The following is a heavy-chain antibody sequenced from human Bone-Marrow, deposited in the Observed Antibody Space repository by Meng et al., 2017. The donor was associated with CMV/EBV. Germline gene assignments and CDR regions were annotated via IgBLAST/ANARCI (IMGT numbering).Heavy chain of an antibody. CDR1: GGYSSGYY. CDR2: INHSGST. D-gene: IGHD3/OR15-3a*01. CDR3: ARRLRGTGPKYFQH. V-gene: IGHV4-34*01. J-gene: IGHJ1*01. Sequence: QEWSAELLKPSETLSRTGAVYGGYSSGYYWSWIRQPPGKGLEWIGEINHSGSTNYNPSLKSRVTISVDTSKNQFSLKLSSVTAADTAVYYCARRLRGTGPKYFQHWGQGTLVTVSS.